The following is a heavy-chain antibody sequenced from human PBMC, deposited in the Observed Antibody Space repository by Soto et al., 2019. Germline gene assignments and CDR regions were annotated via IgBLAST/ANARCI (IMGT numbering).Heavy chain of an antibody. V-gene: IGHV1-69*13. J-gene: IGHJ5*02. CDR2: IIPIFGTA. D-gene: IGHD3-10*01. CDR3: AREAAYYYGSGSYSQANWFDP. Sequence: SVKVSCKASGGTFSSYAISWVRQAPGQGLEWMGGIIPIFGTANYAQKFQGRVTITADESTSTAYMELSSLRSEDTAVYYCAREAAYYYGSGSYSQANWFDPWGQGTLVTVSS. CDR1: GGTFSSYA.